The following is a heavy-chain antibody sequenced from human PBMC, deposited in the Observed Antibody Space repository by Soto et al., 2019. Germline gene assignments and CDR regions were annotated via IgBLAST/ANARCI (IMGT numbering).Heavy chain of an antibody. J-gene: IGHJ6*02. CDR2: ISSSGSTI. CDR3: ARDRFYDFWSGYGMDV. Sequence: LRLSCAASGFTFSSCEMNWVRQAPGKGLEWVSYISSSGSTIYYADSVKGRFTISRDNAKNSLYLQMNSLRAEDTAVYYCARDRFYDFWSGYGMDVWGQGTTVTVSS. D-gene: IGHD3-3*01. CDR1: GFTFSSCE. V-gene: IGHV3-48*03.